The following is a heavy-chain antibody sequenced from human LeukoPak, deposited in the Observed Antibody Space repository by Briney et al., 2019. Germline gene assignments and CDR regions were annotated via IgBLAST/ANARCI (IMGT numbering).Heavy chain of an antibody. V-gene: IGHV3-66*01. Sequence: PGGSLRLSCAASGFTVSSNYMSWVRQAPGKGLEWVSVIYSGGSTYYADSVKGRFTISRDNSKNTLYLQMNSLRAEDTAVYYCAREGGYCSGGSCYPLHSFDYWGQGTLVTVSS. CDR3: AREGGYCSGGSCYPLHSFDY. D-gene: IGHD2-15*01. CDR2: IYSGGST. CDR1: GFTVSSNY. J-gene: IGHJ4*02.